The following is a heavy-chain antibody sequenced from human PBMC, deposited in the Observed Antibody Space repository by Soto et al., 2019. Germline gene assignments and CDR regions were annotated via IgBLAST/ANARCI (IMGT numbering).Heavy chain of an antibody. D-gene: IGHD1-26*01. CDR1: GLTFSSFA. CDR3: AKDRSFGPLVFDY. V-gene: IGHV3-23*01. J-gene: IGHJ4*02. Sequence: EVQLLESGGGLVQPGGSLRLSCAASGLTFSSFAMNWVRQAPGKGLGWVSGISGSGGNIHYAESAKGRFTISRDNSKNTLYLQMNSLSADDTAVYYCAKDRSFGPLVFDYWGQGTLVTVSS. CDR2: ISGSGGNI.